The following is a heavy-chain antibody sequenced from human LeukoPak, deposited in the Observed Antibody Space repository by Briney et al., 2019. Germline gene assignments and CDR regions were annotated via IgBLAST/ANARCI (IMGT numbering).Heavy chain of an antibody. Sequence: ASVKVSCKASGYTFTNYGISWVRQAPGQGLEWMGWISAYNGNTNYAQKLQGRVTMTTETSTSTAYMELRSLRSDYAAVYYCARGGGLAARRWDVWFDAWGQGTLVTVSS. CDR2: ISAYNGNT. CDR3: ARGGGLAARRWDVWFDA. CDR1: GYTFTNYG. V-gene: IGHV1-18*01. D-gene: IGHD6-6*01. J-gene: IGHJ5*02.